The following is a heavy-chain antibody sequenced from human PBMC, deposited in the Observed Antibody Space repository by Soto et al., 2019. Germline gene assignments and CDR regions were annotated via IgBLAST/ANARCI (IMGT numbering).Heavy chain of an antibody. CDR2: INHSGST. CDR3: ARGVTMVRGVIKLPYYYYGMDV. CDR1: GGSFSGYY. Sequence: PSETLSLTCAVYGGSFSGYYWSWIRQPPGKGLEWIGEINHSGSTNYNPSLKSRVTISVDTSKNQFSLKLSSVTAADTAVYYCARGVTMVRGVIKLPYYYYGMDVWGQGTTVTVSS. D-gene: IGHD3-10*01. J-gene: IGHJ6*02. V-gene: IGHV4-34*01.